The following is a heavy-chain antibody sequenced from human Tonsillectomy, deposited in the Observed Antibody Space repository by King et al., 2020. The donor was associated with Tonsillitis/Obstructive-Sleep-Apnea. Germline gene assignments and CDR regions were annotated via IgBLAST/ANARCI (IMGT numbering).Heavy chain of an antibody. CDR2: VYPGDSDT. CDR1: GYSFTNYW. V-gene: IGHV5-51*01. Sequence: VQLVQSGTEVKKPGESLKISCKGSGYSFTNYWIGWVRQMPGKGLEWMGIVYPGDSDTRYSPSFQGQVTISADKSISTASLQWSSLKASDTAIYYCARHNEGSSGYDFLDYWGQGTLVTVSS. D-gene: IGHD5-12*01. CDR3: ARHNEGSSGYDFLDY. J-gene: IGHJ4*02.